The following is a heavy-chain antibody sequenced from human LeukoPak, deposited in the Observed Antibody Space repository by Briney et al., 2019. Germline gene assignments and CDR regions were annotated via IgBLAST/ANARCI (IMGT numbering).Heavy chain of an antibody. CDR2: ISGSGGST. V-gene: IGHV3-23*01. J-gene: IGHJ4*02. Sequence: GGSLRLSCAASGFTFSSYAMSWVRQAPGKGLEWVSAISGSGGSTYYADSAKGRFTISRDNSKNTLYLQMNSLRAEDTAVYYCAKVSGNYYLGSIDYWGQGTLVTVSS. CDR3: AKVSGNYYLGSIDY. CDR1: GFTFSSYA. D-gene: IGHD1-26*01.